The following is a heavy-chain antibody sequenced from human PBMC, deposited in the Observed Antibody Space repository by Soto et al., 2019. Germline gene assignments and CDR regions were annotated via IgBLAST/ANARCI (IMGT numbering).Heavy chain of an antibody. CDR2: ISYDGSNN. V-gene: IGHV3-30-3*01. J-gene: IGHJ4*02. Sequence: QVQLVESGGGVVQPGRSLRLSCAASGFTFSSCAMHWVRQAPGKGLEWVAVISYDGSNNYYADSVKGRFTVSRDNSKNTLYLQVNSLRAEDTAVYYCARDKRDLRFLEWSYYFDYWGQGTLVTVSS. CDR3: ARDKRDLRFLEWSYYFDY. D-gene: IGHD3-3*01. CDR1: GFTFSSCA.